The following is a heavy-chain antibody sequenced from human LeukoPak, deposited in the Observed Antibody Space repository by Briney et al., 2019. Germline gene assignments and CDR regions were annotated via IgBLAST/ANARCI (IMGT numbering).Heavy chain of an antibody. CDR2: IQSVGSRK. CDR3: ARDIWHWHFDL. Sequence: GGSLRLSCVASGFTFSNYGLHWVRQAPGKGLEWVAFIQSVGSRKYYADSVTGRFTISRDNSRNTLYLQMNSLKAEDTAVFYCARDIWHWHFDLCGRGTLVTVSS. D-gene: IGHD3-10*01. CDR1: GFTFSNYG. J-gene: IGHJ2*01. V-gene: IGHV3-30*02.